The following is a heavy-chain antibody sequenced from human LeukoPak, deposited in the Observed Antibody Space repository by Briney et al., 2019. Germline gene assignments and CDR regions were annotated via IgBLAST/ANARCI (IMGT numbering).Heavy chain of an antibody. CDR2: ISSSSSYI. V-gene: IGHV3-21*01. J-gene: IGHJ4*02. CDR3: ARDGYNSGLFDY. Sequence: GGSLRLSCAASGYTFSSYSMNWVRQAPGKGLEWVSSISSSSSYIYYADSVKGRFTISRDNAKNSLYLQMNSLRAEDTAVYYCARDGYNSGLFDYWGQGTLVTVSS. D-gene: IGHD5-24*01. CDR1: GYTFSSYS.